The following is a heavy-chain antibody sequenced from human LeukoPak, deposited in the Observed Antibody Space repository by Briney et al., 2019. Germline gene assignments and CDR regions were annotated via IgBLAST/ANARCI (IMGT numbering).Heavy chain of an antibody. CDR3: GRDRTLSY. CDR2: ISGSGGST. Sequence: GRSLRLSCAASGFTFSSYAMHWVRQAPGKGLEWVSGISGSGGSTYYADSVKGRFTISRDNAKNSLYLQMNSLRAEDTAVYYCGRDRTLSYWGQGTLVTVSS. CDR1: GFTFSSYA. V-gene: IGHV3-21*01. J-gene: IGHJ4*02.